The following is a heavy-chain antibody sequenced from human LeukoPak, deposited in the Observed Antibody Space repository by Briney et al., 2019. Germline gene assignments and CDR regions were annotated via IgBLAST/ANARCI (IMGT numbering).Heavy chain of an antibody. J-gene: IGHJ3*02. CDR2: IYYSGNT. V-gene: IGHV4-59*08. CDR1: GGSISSYY. Sequence: SETLSLTCTVSGGSISSYYWSWIRQPPGEGLEWIAYIYYSGNTDYNPSLKSRVTISLDTSKNQFSLKLSSVTAADTAVYYCARLGTGSCSSTSCYNAFDIWGQGTMVTVSS. D-gene: IGHD2-2*02. CDR3: ARLGTGSCSSTSCYNAFDI.